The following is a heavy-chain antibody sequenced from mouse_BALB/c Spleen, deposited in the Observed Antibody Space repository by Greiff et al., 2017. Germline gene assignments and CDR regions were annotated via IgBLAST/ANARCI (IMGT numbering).Heavy chain of an antibody. D-gene: IGHD2-10*01. V-gene: IGHV1-5*01. CDR2: IYPGNSDT. Sequence: EVQLQESGTVLARPGASVKMSCKASGYTFTSYWMHWVKQRPGQGLEWIGAIYPGNSDTSYNQKFKGKAKLTAVTSTSTAYMELSSLTNEDSAVYYCTRPYYGNYDAMDHWGQGTSVTVSS. CDR1: GYTFTSYW. J-gene: IGHJ4*01. CDR3: TRPYYGNYDAMDH.